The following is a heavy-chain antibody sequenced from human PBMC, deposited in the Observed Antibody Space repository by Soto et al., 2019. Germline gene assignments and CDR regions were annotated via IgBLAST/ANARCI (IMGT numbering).Heavy chain of an antibody. CDR1: GGSISSYY. J-gene: IGHJ5*02. Sequence: ETLSLTCTVSGGSISSYYWSWIRQPPGKGLEWIGYIYYSGSTNYNPSLKSRVTISVDTSRNQFSLKLSSVTAADTAVYYCARSRIEAAGTVYHWGQGTLVTVSS. V-gene: IGHV4-59*01. CDR2: IYYSGST. D-gene: IGHD6-13*01. CDR3: ARSRIEAAGTVYH.